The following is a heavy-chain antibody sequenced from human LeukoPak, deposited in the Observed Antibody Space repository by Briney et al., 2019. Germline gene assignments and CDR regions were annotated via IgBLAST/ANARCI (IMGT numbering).Heavy chain of an antibody. Sequence: SETLSLTCTVSGGSISSYYWSWIRQPPGKGLEWIGYIYYSGSTNYNPSLKSRVTISVDTSKNQFSLKLSSVTAADTAVYYCARHSVRFLEWNWSDPWGQGTLVTVSS. CDR2: IYYSGST. J-gene: IGHJ5*02. V-gene: IGHV4-59*08. CDR3: ARHSVRFLEWNWSDP. CDR1: GGSISSYY. D-gene: IGHD3-3*01.